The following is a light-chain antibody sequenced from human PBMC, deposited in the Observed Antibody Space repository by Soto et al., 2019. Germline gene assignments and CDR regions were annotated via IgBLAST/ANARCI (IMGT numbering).Light chain of an antibody. CDR1: QNIFFF. V-gene: IGKV3-11*01. J-gene: IGKJ5*01. CDR2: DAS. Sequence: LTPSPANPSLSPGEKTTPPCRGNQNIFFFLAWYQQKPGQAPRLLLYDASNRATGIPARFSGSGSGTDFTLTISSLEPEDFAVYYCQHRTKWPITFGQGTRLEIK. CDR3: QHRTKWPIT.